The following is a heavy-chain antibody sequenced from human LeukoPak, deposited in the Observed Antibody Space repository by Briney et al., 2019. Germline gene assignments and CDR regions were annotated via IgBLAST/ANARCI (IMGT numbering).Heavy chain of an antibody. D-gene: IGHD3-10*01. V-gene: IGHV3-48*03. CDR1: GFTFSSYE. CDR3: ARGRIPIVRGAITPYYFDY. CDR2: ISSSGSTK. Sequence: PGGSLRLSXAASGFTFSSYEMNWVCQAPGKGLEWVSYISSSGSTKYYADSVKGRFTISRDNAKNSLYLQMNSLRAEDTAVYYCARGRIPIVRGAITPYYFDYWGQGTLVTVSS. J-gene: IGHJ4*02.